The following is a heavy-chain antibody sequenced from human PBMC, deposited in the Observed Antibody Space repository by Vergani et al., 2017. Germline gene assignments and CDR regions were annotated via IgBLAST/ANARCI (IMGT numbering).Heavy chain of an antibody. V-gene: IGHV3-11*06. CDR2: ISSWSSYT. CDR1: GFTISHYY. Sequence: QVQLVESGGGLVKPGGSLRLSCAASGFTISHYYMSWIRQAPGKGLEWVSYISSWSSYTNYADSVKGRFTIPRDNAKNSLYLQTNSLRAEDTAVYYCASEDYGGNSGNFDYGGQGSLVTVSS. CDR3: ASEDYGGNSGNFDY. J-gene: IGHJ4*02. D-gene: IGHD4-23*01.